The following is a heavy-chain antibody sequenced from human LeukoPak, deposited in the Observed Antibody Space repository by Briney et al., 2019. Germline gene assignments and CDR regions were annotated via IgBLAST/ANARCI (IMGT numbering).Heavy chain of an antibody. D-gene: IGHD6-13*01. CDR2: INHSGST. Sequence: PSETLSLTCAVYSGSFSGYYWSWIRQPPGKGLEWIGEINHSGSTNYNPSLKSRVTISVDTSKNQFSLKLSSVTAADTAVYYCARDDGIAAAGVDPWGQGTLVTVSS. J-gene: IGHJ5*02. V-gene: IGHV4-34*01. CDR3: ARDDGIAAAGVDP. CDR1: SGSFSGYY.